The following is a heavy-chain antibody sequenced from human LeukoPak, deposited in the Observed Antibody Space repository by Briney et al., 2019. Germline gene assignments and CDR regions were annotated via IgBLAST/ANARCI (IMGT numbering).Heavy chain of an antibody. J-gene: IGHJ4*02. CDR1: GFTFSSYW. V-gene: IGHV3-7*04. Sequence: GGSLRLSCAASGFTFSSYWMNWVRQAPGKGLEWVANINQDGSAKYYVDSVKGRFTFSRDNAMNSLFLQMNSLRAENTAVYYCARGGSSWYYWGQGTLVTVSS. CDR3: ARGGSSWYY. D-gene: IGHD6-13*01. CDR2: INQDGSAK.